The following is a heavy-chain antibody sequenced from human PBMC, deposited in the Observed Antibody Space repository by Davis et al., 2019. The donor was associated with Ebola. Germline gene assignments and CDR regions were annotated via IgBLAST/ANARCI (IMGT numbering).Heavy chain of an antibody. CDR2: IYYSGST. D-gene: IGHD3-10*01. V-gene: IGHV4-30-4*01. J-gene: IGHJ4*02. Sequence: SETLSLTCTVSGGSISSGDYYWSWIRQPPGKGLEWIGYIYYSGSTYYNPSPKSRVTISVDTSKDQFSLRLSSVTVADTAVYYCARVRGSSSLLDSWGQGILVTVSS. CDR3: ARVRGSSSLLDS. CDR1: GGSISSGDYY.